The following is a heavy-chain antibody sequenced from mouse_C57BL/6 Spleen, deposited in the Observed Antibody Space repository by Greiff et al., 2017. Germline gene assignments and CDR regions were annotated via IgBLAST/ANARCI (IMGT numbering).Heavy chain of an antibody. Sequence: EVQGVESGGGLVQPKGSLKLSCAASGFTFNTYAMHWVRQAPGKGLEWVARIRSKSSNYATYYADSVKDRFTISRDDSQSMLYLQMNNLKTEDTAMYYCVRDRDSSGFLSYAMDYWGQGTSVTVSS. CDR2: IRSKSSNYAT. J-gene: IGHJ4*01. CDR3: VRDRDSSGFLSYAMDY. V-gene: IGHV10-3*01. CDR1: GFTFNTYA. D-gene: IGHD3-2*02.